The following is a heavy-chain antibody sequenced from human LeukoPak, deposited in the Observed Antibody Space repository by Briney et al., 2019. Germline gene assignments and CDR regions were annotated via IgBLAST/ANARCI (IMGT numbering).Heavy chain of an antibody. D-gene: IGHD3-10*01. CDR3: AREGYYGSGSPPSLYFDY. V-gene: IGHV3-30-3*01. J-gene: IGHJ4*02. CDR1: GFTFRNYV. Sequence: GGSLRLSCAASGFTFRNYVIHWVRQAPGKGLEWVAVTSSDLNVYLYADSVKGRFTISRDNSRSTLYLQMNSLRPEDTAIYYCAREGYYGSGSPPSLYFDYWGQGTLVTVSS. CDR2: TSSDLNVY.